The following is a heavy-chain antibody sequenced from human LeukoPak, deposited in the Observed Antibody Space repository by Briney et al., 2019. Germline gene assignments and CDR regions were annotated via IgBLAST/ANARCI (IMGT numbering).Heavy chain of an antibody. V-gene: IGHV3-23*01. CDR3: AKISPYGGNSA. Sequence: GGSLRLSCAASGFTFSNYAMSWVRQAPGKGLEWVSAISGNGGSTYYADSVKGRFTISRDNSKSTLYLQMNSLRAEDTAVYYCAKISPYGGNSAWGQGTLVTVSS. CDR2: ISGNGGST. CDR1: GFTFSNYA. J-gene: IGHJ4*02. D-gene: IGHD4-23*01.